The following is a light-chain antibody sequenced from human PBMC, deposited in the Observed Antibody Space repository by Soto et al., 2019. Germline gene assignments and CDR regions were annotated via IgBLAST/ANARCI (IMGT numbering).Light chain of an antibody. CDR3: HQYGSSPGT. Sequence: EVVMTQSPATLSVSPGERATLFCRASQSVSRNLAWHQQRPGQAPRLLIFGASIRDTGIPDRFSGSGSGTDFTLTISRLEPEDFAVFYCHQYGSSPGTFGQGTKVDIK. V-gene: IGKV3-20*01. CDR2: GAS. CDR1: QSVSRN. J-gene: IGKJ1*01.